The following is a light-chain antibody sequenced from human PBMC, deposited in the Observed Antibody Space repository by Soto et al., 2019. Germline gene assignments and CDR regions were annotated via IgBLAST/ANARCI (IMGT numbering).Light chain of an antibody. CDR1: TSNIGTNA. CDR2: YSN. V-gene: IGLV1-47*01. J-gene: IGLJ1*01. Sequence: QSVLTQSASASGTPGQRVTISCSGGTSNIGTNAVYWFQLLPGTAPKLLIYYSNHRPSGISDRFSGSKSGTSASLATSGLRPEDEADYYCAAWDDRLRGYVFATGTKVTVL. CDR3: AAWDDRLRGYV.